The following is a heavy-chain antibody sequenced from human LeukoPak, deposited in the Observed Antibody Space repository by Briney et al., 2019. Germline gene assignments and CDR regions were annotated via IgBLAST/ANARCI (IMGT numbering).Heavy chain of an antibody. CDR2: IYYSGST. CDR3: ARDVGSAAAVNDAFDI. Sequence: KPSETLSLTCTVSGGSISSYYWSWIRQPPGKGLEWIGYIYYSGSTNYNPSLKSRVTISVDTSKNQFSLKLSSVTAADTVVYYCARDVGSAAAVNDAFDIWGQGTMVTVSS. V-gene: IGHV4-59*01. CDR1: GGSISSYY. J-gene: IGHJ3*02. D-gene: IGHD6-13*01.